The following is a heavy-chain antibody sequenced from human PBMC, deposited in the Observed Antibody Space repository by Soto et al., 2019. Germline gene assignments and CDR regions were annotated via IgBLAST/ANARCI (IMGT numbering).Heavy chain of an antibody. V-gene: IGHV4-31*03. CDR3: ARRLSGSSAFDY. CDR2: MYNSGTS. J-gene: IGHJ4*01. D-gene: IGHD2-15*01. CDR1: GGSISSGTYY. Sequence: QVQLQESGPGLLKPSQILSLTCSVSGGSISSGTYYWSWIRHRPGKGLEWIGYMYNSGTSSYSPSLKSRSVLSVDTSKNQFSLKLTSVTAADTATYFCARRLSGSSAFDYWGLGILVTVSS.